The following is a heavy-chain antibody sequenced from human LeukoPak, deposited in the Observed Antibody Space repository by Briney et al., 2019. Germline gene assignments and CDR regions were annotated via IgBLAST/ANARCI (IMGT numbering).Heavy chain of an antibody. CDR1: GGPISSSSYY. D-gene: IGHD2-15*01. CDR3: ARSRVAAVYYFDY. Sequence: SETLSLTCTVSGGPISSSSYYWGWIRQPPGKGLEWIGSIYYSGSTYYNPSLKSRVTISVDTSKNQFSLKLSSVTAADTAVYYCARSRVAAVYYFDYWGQGTLVTVSS. J-gene: IGHJ4*02. V-gene: IGHV4-39*07. CDR2: IYYSGST.